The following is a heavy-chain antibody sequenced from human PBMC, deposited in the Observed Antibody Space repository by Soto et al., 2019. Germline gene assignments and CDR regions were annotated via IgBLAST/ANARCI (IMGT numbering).Heavy chain of an antibody. J-gene: IGHJ4*02. CDR1: GFSLRTTGVG. Sequence: QITLKESGPPLVKPTQTLTLTCSFSGFSLRTTGVGVGWIRQSPGKALEWLAIIYWDNDKRYSPSLKSRVTITKDTSKNQVVLTVTNMDPVDTGTYYCARSLWFGELHWGQGALVTVSS. D-gene: IGHD3-10*01. CDR3: ARSLWFGELH. CDR2: IYWDNDK. V-gene: IGHV2-5*02.